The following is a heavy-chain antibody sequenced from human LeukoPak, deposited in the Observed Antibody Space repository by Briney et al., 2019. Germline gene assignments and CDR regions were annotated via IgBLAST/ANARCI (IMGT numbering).Heavy chain of an antibody. Sequence: GGSLRLSCAASGFTFSNYAMSWVRQAPGKGLEWVANIKQDGSEKYYVDSVKGRFTISRDNAKNSLHLQMNSLRAEDTAVYYCATGRGRTQYWGQGTLVTVSS. V-gene: IGHV3-7*01. CDR2: IKQDGSEK. D-gene: IGHD3-16*01. CDR3: ATGRGRTQY. CDR1: GFTFSNYA. J-gene: IGHJ4*02.